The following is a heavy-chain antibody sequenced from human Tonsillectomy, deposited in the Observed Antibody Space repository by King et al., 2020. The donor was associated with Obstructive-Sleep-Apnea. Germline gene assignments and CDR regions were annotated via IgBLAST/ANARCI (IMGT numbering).Heavy chain of an antibody. CDR1: GGSISSSGYY. CDR2: IYYSGST. CDR3: ARADWLDP. Sequence: QLQESGPGLVKPSQTLSLTCTVSGGSISSSGYYWSWIRQHPGKGLEWIGYIYYSGSTYSNPSLKSRVTILVDTSKNEFSLRLTSVTAADTAVYYCARADWLDPWGQGILVIVSS. J-gene: IGHJ5*02. V-gene: IGHV4-31*03.